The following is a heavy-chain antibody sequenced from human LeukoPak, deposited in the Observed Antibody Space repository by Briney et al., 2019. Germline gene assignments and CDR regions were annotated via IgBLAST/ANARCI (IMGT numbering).Heavy chain of an antibody. D-gene: IGHD6-19*01. CDR3: ARTGIAVAVFDY. V-gene: IGHV1-69*13. CDR2: IIPIFGTA. CDR1: GGTFSSYA. J-gene: IGHJ4*02. Sequence: SVKVSCKASGGTFSSYAISWVRQAPGQGLEWMGGIIPIFGTANYAQKFQGRVTNTADESTSTAYMELSSLRSEDTAVYYCARTGIAVAVFDYWGQGTLVTVSS.